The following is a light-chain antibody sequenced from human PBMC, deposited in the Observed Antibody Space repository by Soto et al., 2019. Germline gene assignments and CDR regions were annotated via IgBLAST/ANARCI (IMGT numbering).Light chain of an antibody. V-gene: IGLV1-40*01. CDR3: QSFDSSLSRLV. Sequence: QSVLTQQPSVSGAPGQRVTISCTGSSSNIGAGYDVHWYQQLPGTAPELLIFGTTNRPSGVPDRFSGSKSGTSVSLAITGLQAEDEADYYCQSFDSSLSRLVFGGGTKVTVL. CDR1: SSNIGAGYD. CDR2: GTT. J-gene: IGLJ2*01.